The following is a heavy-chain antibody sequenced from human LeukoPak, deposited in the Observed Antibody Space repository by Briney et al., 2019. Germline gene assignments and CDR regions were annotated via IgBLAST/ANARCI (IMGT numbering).Heavy chain of an antibody. CDR1: GGTFSSYA. V-gene: IGHV1-69*06. CDR3: ASFHDYDVPRSHAFDI. J-gene: IGHJ3*02. D-gene: IGHD4-17*01. Sequence: SVKVSCKASGGTFSSYAISWVRQAPGQGLEWMGGIIPIFGTANYAQKFQGRVTNTADKSTSTAYMELSSLRSEDTAVYYCASFHDYDVPRSHAFDIWGQGTMVTVSS. CDR2: IIPIFGTA.